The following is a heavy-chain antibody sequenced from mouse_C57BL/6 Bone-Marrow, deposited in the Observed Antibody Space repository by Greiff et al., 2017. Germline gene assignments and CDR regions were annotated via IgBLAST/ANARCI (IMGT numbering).Heavy chain of an antibody. Sequence: DVKLVESGGGLVQPGGSLKLSCAASGFTFSDYGMAWVRQAPRKGPEWVAFISNLAYSIYYADTVTGRFTISRENAKNTLYLEMSSLRSEDTAMYYCARPLNWGVGAMDYWGQGTSVTVSS. CDR2: ISNLAYSI. CDR1: GFTFSDYG. J-gene: IGHJ4*01. V-gene: IGHV5-15*01. CDR3: ARPLNWGVGAMDY. D-gene: IGHD4-1*02.